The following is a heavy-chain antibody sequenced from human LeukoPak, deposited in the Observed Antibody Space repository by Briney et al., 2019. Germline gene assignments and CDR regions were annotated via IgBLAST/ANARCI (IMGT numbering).Heavy chain of an antibody. J-gene: IGHJ4*02. CDR2: IIGSGGTT. CDR1: GFSFSNYG. V-gene: IGHV3-23*01. Sequence: GGTLRLSCAASGFSFSNYGMNWVRQAPGKGLEWVSGIIGSGGTTYYADSVKGRFTISRDNAKNSLYLQMNSLRAEDTAVYYCARDIDNYGDYIPYWGQGTLVTVSS. CDR3: ARDIDNYGDYIPY. D-gene: IGHD4-17*01.